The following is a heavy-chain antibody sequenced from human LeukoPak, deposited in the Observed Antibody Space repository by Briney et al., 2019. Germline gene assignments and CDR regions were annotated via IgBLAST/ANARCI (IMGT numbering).Heavy chain of an antibody. Sequence: GGSLRLSCAASGFTFSNAWMSWVRQAPGKGLEWVSAISGSGGSTYYADSVKGRFTISRDNSKNTLYLQMNSLRAEDTAVYYCAKDVTYYYDSSGYYRNNWFDPWGQGTLVTVSS. V-gene: IGHV3-23*01. CDR1: GFTFSNAW. CDR3: AKDVTYYYDSSGYYRNNWFDP. CDR2: ISGSGGST. J-gene: IGHJ5*02. D-gene: IGHD3-22*01.